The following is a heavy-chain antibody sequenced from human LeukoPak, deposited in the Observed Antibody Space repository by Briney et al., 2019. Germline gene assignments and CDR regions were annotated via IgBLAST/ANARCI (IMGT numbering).Heavy chain of an antibody. D-gene: IGHD2-15*01. Sequence: GGSLRLSCAASGFTFSDYYMSWIRQAPGKGLEWVSYISSSGSTTYYADSVKGRFTISRDNAKNSLYLQMNSLRAEDTAVYYCASPTDCSGGSCYPKYYYYYYGMDVWGQGTTVTVSS. CDR3: ASPTDCSGGSCYPKYYYYYYGMDV. J-gene: IGHJ6*02. V-gene: IGHV3-11*01. CDR1: GFTFSDYY. CDR2: ISSSGSTT.